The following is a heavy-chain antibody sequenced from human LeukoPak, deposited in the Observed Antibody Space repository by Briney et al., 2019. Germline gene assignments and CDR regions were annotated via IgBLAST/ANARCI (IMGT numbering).Heavy chain of an antibody. V-gene: IGHV4-31*03. Sequence: KASETLSLTCTVSGGSISSGGYYWSWIRQQPGKGLEWIGYIYYSGSTYYNPSLKSRVTISVDTSKNQFSLKLSSVTAADTAVYYCRGLWFGESTFPRAYYGMDVWGQGTTVTVSS. CDR1: GGSISSGGYY. J-gene: IGHJ6*02. CDR3: RGLWFGESTFPRAYYGMDV. CDR2: IYYSGST. D-gene: IGHD3-10*01.